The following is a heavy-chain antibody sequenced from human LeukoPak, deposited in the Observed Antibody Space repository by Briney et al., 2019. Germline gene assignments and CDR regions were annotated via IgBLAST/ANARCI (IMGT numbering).Heavy chain of an antibody. D-gene: IGHD6-13*01. CDR2: IYTSGST. CDR1: GNSISSGDNY. V-gene: IGHV4-61*02. Sequence: PSQTLSLTCTVSGNSISSGDNYWSWIRQPAGKGLEWIGRIYTSGSTNYNPSLKRRVTISGDTSKNQFSLVLRSATAAEAGVYYCAREVGATAGMYNWFDPWGQGTLVTVS. J-gene: IGHJ5*02. CDR3: AREVGATAGMYNWFDP.